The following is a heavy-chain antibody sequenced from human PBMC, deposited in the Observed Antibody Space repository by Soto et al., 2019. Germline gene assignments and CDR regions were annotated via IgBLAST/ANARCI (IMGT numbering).Heavy chain of an antibody. J-gene: IGHJ6*02. CDR3: ARPSRNYSGSCYYYYGMDV. CDR1: GGTFSSYA. Sequence: SVKVSCKASGGTFSSYAISWVRQAPGQGLEWMGGIIPIFGTANYAQKFQGRVTITADKSTSTVYMELSSLRSEDTAVYYCARPSRNYSGSCYYYYGMDVWGQGTTVTVSS. CDR2: IIPIFGTA. V-gene: IGHV1-69*06. D-gene: IGHD1-26*01.